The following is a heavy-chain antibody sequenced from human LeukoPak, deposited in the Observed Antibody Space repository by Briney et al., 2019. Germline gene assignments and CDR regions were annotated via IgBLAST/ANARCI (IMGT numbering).Heavy chain of an antibody. CDR3: ARVVLGSGSYYTKGYYYYGMDV. Sequence: GASVKVSCKASGGTFSSYAISWVRQAPGQGLEWMGGIIPIFGTANYAQKFQGRVTITADESTSTAYMELSSLRSEGTAVYYCARVVLGSGSYYTKGYYYYGMDVWGQGTTVTVSS. V-gene: IGHV1-69*13. CDR1: GGTFSSYA. CDR2: IIPIFGTA. J-gene: IGHJ6*02. D-gene: IGHD1-26*01.